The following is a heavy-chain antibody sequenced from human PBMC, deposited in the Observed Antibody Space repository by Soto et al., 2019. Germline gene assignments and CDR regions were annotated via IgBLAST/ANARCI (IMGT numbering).Heavy chain of an antibody. CDR3: AKGSYGDYGQIDY. CDR1: GFTFDDYA. Sequence: GGSLRLSCAASGFTFDDYAMHWVRQAPGKGLEWVSGISWNSGSIGYADSVKGRFTISRDNAKNSLYLQMNSLRAEDTALYYCAKGSYGDYGQIDYWGQGTLVTVSS. J-gene: IGHJ4*02. V-gene: IGHV3-9*01. CDR2: ISWNSGSI. D-gene: IGHD4-17*01.